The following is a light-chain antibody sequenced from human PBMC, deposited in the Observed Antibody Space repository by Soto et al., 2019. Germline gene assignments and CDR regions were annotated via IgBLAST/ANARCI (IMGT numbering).Light chain of an antibody. CDR1: QSVSSY. J-gene: IGKJ1*01. Sequence: EIVLTQSPATLSLSPGERATLSCRASQSVSSYLAWYQQKPGQAPRLLIYDASNRATGIPARFSGSGSGTDFPLTIRSLEPEDFPVYYCQQRSNWPPWTFGQGPKVEIK. CDR2: DAS. CDR3: QQRSNWPPWT. V-gene: IGKV3-11*01.